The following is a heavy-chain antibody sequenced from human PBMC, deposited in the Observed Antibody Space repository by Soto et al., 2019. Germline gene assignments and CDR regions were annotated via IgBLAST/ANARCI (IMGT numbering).Heavy chain of an antibody. Sequence: EVQLVESGGGSVQPGGSLKLSCSTSGFPFIASHMHWVRQAPGKGLEWVGHMRSKADNYETAYGASVRGRFTVSRDDSKNTAYLQMDSLKAEDTAVYYCARQTVSCHDFWGQGTLVTVSS. V-gene: IGHV3-73*01. J-gene: IGHJ4*02. CDR2: MRSKADNYET. CDR1: GFPFIASH. CDR3: ARQTVSCHDF. D-gene: IGHD2-2*01.